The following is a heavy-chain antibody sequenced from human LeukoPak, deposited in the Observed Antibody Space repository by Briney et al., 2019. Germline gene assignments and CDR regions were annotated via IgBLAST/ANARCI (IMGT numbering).Heavy chain of an antibody. D-gene: IGHD6-13*01. V-gene: IGHV3-23*01. CDR2: ISGSGGST. CDR3: AKDRFLAAAGLFDY. J-gene: IGHJ4*02. Sequence: PGGSLRLSCAASGFTFSSYAMSWVRQAPGKGLEWVSAISGSGGSTYYADSVKGRFTISRDNAKNSLYLQMNSLRAEDTALYYCAKDRFLAAAGLFDYWGQGTLVTVSS. CDR1: GFTFSSYA.